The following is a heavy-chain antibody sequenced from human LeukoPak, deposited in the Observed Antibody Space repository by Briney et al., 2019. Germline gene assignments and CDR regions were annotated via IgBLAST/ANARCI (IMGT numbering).Heavy chain of an antibody. J-gene: IGHJ4*02. Sequence: ASVKVSCKASGYTFTSEYIHWVRQAPGQGLEWMGIINPSDGRTTYSPNFQDRVALTRDMSTSTVYMEVSSLRSEDTALYYCARGSRFLDFWGQGTLVTVSS. CDR2: INPSDGRT. CDR3: ARGSRFLDF. D-gene: IGHD2-2*01. V-gene: IGHV1-46*01. CDR1: GYTFTSEY.